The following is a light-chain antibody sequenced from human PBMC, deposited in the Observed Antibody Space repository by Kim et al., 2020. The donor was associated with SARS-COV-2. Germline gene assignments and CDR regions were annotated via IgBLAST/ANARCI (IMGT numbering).Light chain of an antibody. CDR1: SSDVGRYNH. CDR3: SSYAGSYTWV. J-gene: IGLJ3*02. V-gene: IGLV2-11*01. Sequence: GQSVTISRTGTSSDVGRYNHVSWYQQHPGKAPKLMIYDVTERPSGVPDRFSGSKSGNTASLTISGLQAEDETDYYCSSYAGSYTWVFRGGTQLTVL. CDR2: DVT.